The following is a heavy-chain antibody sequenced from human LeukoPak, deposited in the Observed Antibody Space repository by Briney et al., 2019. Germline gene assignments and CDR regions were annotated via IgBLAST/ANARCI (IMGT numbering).Heavy chain of an antibody. J-gene: IGHJ4*02. CDR3: ARHSARGYNYIDF. CDR1: GGSVKTYY. CDR2: IHATGST. Sequence: SETLSLTCAVSGGSVKTYYRSWIRQSPERGLQWIGFIHATGSTNTFPSLKSRVTISLDTSTNQFSLRLKSVTAANTAVYYCARHSARGYNYIDFWGRGTLVTVSS. V-gene: IGHV4-4*08. D-gene: IGHD5-24*01.